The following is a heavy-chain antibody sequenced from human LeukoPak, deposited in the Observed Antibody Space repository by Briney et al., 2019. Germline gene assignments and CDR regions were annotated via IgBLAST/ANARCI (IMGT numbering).Heavy chain of an antibody. CDR2: ISAYNGNT. Sequence: ASVKVSCKASGYTFTSYGISWVRQAPGQGLEWMGWISAYNGNTNYAQKLQGRVTMTTDTSTSTAYMELRSLRSDDTAVYYCAGDRMVRGVIITYYWGQGTLVTVSS. J-gene: IGHJ4*02. V-gene: IGHV1-18*01. CDR1: GYTFTSYG. CDR3: AGDRMVRGVIITYY. D-gene: IGHD3-10*01.